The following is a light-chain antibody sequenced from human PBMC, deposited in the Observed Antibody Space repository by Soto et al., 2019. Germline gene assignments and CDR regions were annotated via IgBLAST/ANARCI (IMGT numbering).Light chain of an antibody. J-gene: IGLJ2*01. V-gene: IGLV2-14*01. CDR3: SSYTSSSPVV. CDR2: EVS. CDR1: SSDVGGYNY. Sequence: QSALTQPASVSGSPGQSITISCTGTSSDVGGYNYVSWYQQHPGKAPKLMIYEVSNRPSGVSNRFSGSKSGNTASLTISGLQAEDEADYYCSSYTSSSPVVFGGGTKLTVL.